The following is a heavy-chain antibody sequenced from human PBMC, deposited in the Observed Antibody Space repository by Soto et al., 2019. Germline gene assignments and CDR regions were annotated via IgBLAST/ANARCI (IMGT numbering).Heavy chain of an antibody. V-gene: IGHV1-18*01. D-gene: IGHD2-21*01. Sequence: QVQLVQSGAEVKKPGASVRVSCKTSGYTFINFGISWVRQAPGQGLEWMGWITTFNGKTNYEQKFQGRITVTTETPTSKVYMDLSSLTSNVTTVYFCMQDHYAYFNPPAPDYWGQGTQVTVSS. J-gene: IGHJ4*02. CDR1: GYTFINFG. CDR2: ITTFNGKT. CDR3: MQDHYAYFNPPAPDY.